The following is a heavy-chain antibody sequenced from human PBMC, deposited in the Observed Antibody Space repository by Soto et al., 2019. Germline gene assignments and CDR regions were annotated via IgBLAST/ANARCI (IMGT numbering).Heavy chain of an antibody. CDR3: ARITSPGYFDS. CDR2: IKQDGSEK. D-gene: IGHD1-20*01. Sequence: EVQLVESGGGLVQPGGSLRLSCAASGFPFSSHWMTWVRQAPGKGLEWVAYIKQDGSEKYYVDSVMGRFTMSRDNTQSSLSRQMNTLRVEDSAVYYCARITSPGYFDSWGQGTLVTVSS. V-gene: IGHV3-7*05. J-gene: IGHJ4*02. CDR1: GFPFSSHW.